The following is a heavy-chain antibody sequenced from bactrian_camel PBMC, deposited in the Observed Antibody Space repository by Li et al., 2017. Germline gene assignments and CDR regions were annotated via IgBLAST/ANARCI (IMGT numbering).Heavy chain of an antibody. J-gene: IGHJ4*01. V-gene: IGHV3S1*01. D-gene: IGHD1*01. Sequence: HVQLVESGGGLVQPGGSLRLSCAASGYTSGYTFRRNCISWFRQGPGKEREGVAAVFMGGGTTYYADSVKGRFTISQDSAEDTVYLQMNSLKLEDTAMYYCAADNIYCGAGFAYWGQGTQVTVS. CDR1: GYTSGYTFRRNC. CDR2: VFMGGGTT. CDR3: AADNIYCGAGFAY.